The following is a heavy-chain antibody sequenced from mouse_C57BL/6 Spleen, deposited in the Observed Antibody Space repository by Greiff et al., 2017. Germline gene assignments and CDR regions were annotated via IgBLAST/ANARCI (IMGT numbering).Heavy chain of an antibody. CDR3: VITTVVDYAMDY. CDR2: IYPGSGST. J-gene: IGHJ4*01. D-gene: IGHD1-1*01. V-gene: IGHV1-55*01. CDR1: GYTFTSYW. Sequence: VQLQQSGAELVKPGASVKMSCKASGYTFTSYWITWVQQRPGQGLEWIGDIYPGSGSTNYTEKFKSKATLTVDTSSSTAYMQLSSLTSEDSAVYYCVITTVVDYAMDYWGQGTSVTVSS.